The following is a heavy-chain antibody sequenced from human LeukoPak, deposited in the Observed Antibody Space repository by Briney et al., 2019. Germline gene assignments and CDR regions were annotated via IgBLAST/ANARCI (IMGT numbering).Heavy chain of an antibody. J-gene: IGHJ4*02. V-gene: IGHV1-18*01. CDR3: AKSSSYKLYYFDY. CDR1: GGTFSSYA. CDR2: ISAYNGNT. Sequence: ASVKVSCKAYGGTFSSYAISCVRQAPGQGLEWMGWISAYNGNTNYAQKLQGRVTMTTDTSTSTAYMELRSLRSDDTAVYYCAKSSSYKLYYFDYWGQGTLVTVSS. D-gene: IGHD6-13*01.